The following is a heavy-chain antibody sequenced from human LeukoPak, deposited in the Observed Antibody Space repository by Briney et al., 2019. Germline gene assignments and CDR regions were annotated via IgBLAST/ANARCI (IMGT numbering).Heavy chain of an antibody. V-gene: IGHV4-39*01. CDR2: IYYSGST. J-gene: IGHJ3*02. D-gene: IGHD2-2*01. CDR3: ARHKEDIVVVPAPEGGAFDI. CDR1: GGSISSSSYY. Sequence: SETLSLTCTVSGGSISSSSYYWGWIRQPPGKGLEWIGSIYYSGSTYYNPSLKSRVTISVDTSKNQFSLKLSSVTAADTAVYYCARHKEDIVVVPAPEGGAFDIWGQGTMVTVS.